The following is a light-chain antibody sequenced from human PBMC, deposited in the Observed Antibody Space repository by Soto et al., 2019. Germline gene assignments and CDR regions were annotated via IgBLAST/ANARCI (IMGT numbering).Light chain of an antibody. CDR1: QNVGSH. Sequence: ETVLTQSPATLSLSPGERATLSCRASQNVGSHLAWYQQKRGQAPRLLIYDASNRATGIPARFSGSGSGTDFTLTISSLEPEDFAVYYCQQRSNWPTFGQGTKVDIK. CDR2: DAS. V-gene: IGKV3-11*01. J-gene: IGKJ1*01. CDR3: QQRSNWPT.